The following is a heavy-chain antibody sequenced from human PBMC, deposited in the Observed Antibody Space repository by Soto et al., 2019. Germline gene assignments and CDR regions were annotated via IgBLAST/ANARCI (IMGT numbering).Heavy chain of an antibody. CDR3: AREESCPRPPWCFDS. V-gene: IGHV3-23*01. J-gene: IGHJ5*01. CDR2: INGRDDST. D-gene: IGHD2-8*02. Sequence: GGSLRLSCAASGFTFSNYAMSWVRQAPGKGLEWVSGINGRDDSTYYADSVKGRFTISRDNSKNTLYMEMNSLRAEDTAVFYCAREESCPRPPWCFDSWGQGILVTVSS. CDR1: GFTFSNYA.